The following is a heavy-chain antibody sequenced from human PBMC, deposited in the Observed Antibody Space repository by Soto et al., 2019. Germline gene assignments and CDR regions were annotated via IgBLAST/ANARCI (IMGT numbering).Heavy chain of an antibody. D-gene: IGHD3-22*01. CDR1: GGSISSYY. CDR2: IYYSGST. CDR3: ASYDSSGNFDY. J-gene: IGHJ4*02. V-gene: IGHV4-59*01. Sequence: SETLSLTCTVSGGSISSYYWSWIRQPPGKELECIGYIYYSGSTTYNPSLKSRVTISVDTSKNQFSLKLSSVTAADTAVYYCASYDSSGNFDYWGQGTLVTVSS.